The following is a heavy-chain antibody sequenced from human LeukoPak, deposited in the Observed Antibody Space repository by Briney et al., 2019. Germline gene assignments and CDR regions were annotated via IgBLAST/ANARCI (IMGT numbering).Heavy chain of an antibody. CDR2: IYPGDSDT. CDR1: GYRFTSYW. J-gene: IGHJ5*02. V-gene: IGHV5-51*01. CDR3: ARQAGRGLKNWFDR. D-gene: IGHD3-10*01. Sequence: GESLQISFKGSGYRFTSYWIGWVRPMPGKGLEWMGIIYPGDSDTRYSPSFQGQVTISADKSINTAYLQWSSLKASDTAMYYCARQAGRGLKNWFDRWGQGTLVTVSS.